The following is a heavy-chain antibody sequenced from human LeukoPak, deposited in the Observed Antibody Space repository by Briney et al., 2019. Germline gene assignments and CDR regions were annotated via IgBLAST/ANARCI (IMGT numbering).Heavy chain of an antibody. J-gene: IGHJ6*02. CDR3: ASHDSYYYDSSGYYAYYYGMDV. CDR1: GYTFTSYG. V-gene: IGHV1-18*01. CDR2: ISAYNGNT. D-gene: IGHD3-22*01. Sequence: ASVKVSCTASGYTFTSYGISWVRQAPGQGLEWMGWISAYNGNTNYAQKLQGRVTMTTDTSTSTAYMELRSLRSDDTAVYYCASHDSYYYDSSGYYAYYYGMDVWGQGTTVTVSS.